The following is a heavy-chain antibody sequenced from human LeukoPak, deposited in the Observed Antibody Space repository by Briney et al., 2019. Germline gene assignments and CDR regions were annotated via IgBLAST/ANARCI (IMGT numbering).Heavy chain of an antibody. D-gene: IGHD1-26*01. CDR2: ISYSGST. CDR1: GGSISSSNYY. V-gene: IGHV4-39*01. Sequence: SETLSLTCTVSGGSISSSNYYWGWIRQPPGKGLEWIGSISYSGSTYYNPSLKSRVTIFVDTSKNQFSLKLSSVTAADTAIYYCASKQWVYYYVDVWGKGTTVTVSS. J-gene: IGHJ6*03. CDR3: ASKQWVYYYVDV.